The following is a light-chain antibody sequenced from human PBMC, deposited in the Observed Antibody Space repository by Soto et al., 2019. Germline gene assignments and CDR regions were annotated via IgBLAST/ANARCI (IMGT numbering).Light chain of an antibody. CDR3: CSYAGDYTVV. CDR2: DVT. V-gene: IGLV2-11*01. J-gene: IGLJ2*01. Sequence: QSALTQPRSVSGSPGQSVAISCAGTSGDVGGYNYVSWYQHHPDKAPKLIIYDVTQRQSGVPDRFSGSKSGNTASLTISGLQADDEADYYCCSYAGDYTVVFGGGTKVTVL. CDR1: SGDVGGYNY.